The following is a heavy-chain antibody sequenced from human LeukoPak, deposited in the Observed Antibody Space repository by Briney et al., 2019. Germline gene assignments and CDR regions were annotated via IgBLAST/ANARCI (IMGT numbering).Heavy chain of an antibody. J-gene: IGHJ4*02. CDR3: ARDRLPGSYYYDSSGYQPPGY. CDR1: GGTFSSYA. V-gene: IGHV1-69*06. Sequence: ASVKVSCKASGGTFSSYAISWVRQAPGQGLEWMGGIIPIFGAANYAQKFQGRVTITADKSTSTAYMELSSLRSEDTAVYYCARDRLPGSYYYDSSGYQPPGYWGQGTLVTVSS. D-gene: IGHD3-22*01. CDR2: IIPIFGAA.